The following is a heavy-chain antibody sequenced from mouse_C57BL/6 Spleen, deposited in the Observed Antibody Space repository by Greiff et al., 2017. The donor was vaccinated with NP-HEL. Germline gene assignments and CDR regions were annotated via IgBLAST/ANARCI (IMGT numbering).Heavy chain of an antibody. CDR3: AREHGSHYFDY. V-gene: IGHV1-69*01. D-gene: IGHD1-1*01. Sequence: VQLQQPGAELVMPGASVKLSCKASGYTFTSYWMHWVKQRPGQGLEWIGEIDPSDSYTNYNQKFKGKSTLTVDKSSSTAYMQLSSLTSEDSAVYYCAREHGSHYFDYWGQGTTLTVSS. J-gene: IGHJ2*01. CDR1: GYTFTSYW. CDR2: IDPSDSYT.